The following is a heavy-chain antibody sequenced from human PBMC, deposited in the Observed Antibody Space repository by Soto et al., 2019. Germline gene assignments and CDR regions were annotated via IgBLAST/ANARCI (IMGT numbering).Heavy chain of an antibody. Sequence: QVQLVQSGAEVKKPGASVKVSCKVSGYTLTELSMHWVRQAPGKGLEWMGGFDPEDGETIYAKKFQGRVTMTEDTSTDTAYMELSSLRSEDTAVYYCATDTYYYDSSGYYYDLGYWGQGTLVTVSS. CDR3: ATDTYYYDSSGYYYDLGY. D-gene: IGHD3-22*01. J-gene: IGHJ4*02. CDR2: FDPEDGET. V-gene: IGHV1-24*01. CDR1: GYTLTELS.